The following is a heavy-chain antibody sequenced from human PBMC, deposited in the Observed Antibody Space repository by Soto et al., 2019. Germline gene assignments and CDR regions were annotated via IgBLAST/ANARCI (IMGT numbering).Heavy chain of an antibody. CDR2: IYYSGST. V-gene: IGHV4-59*08. CDR3: ARHSWLQLLPQY. J-gene: IGHJ1*01. CDR1: GGSISSNY. Sequence: SETLSLTCTVSGGSISSNYWSWIRQPPWKGLEWIGYIYYSGSTNYNPSLKSRVTISVDTSKNQFSLKLSSVTAADTAVYYCARHSWLQLLPQYWGPGTLVTVSS. D-gene: IGHD5-12*01.